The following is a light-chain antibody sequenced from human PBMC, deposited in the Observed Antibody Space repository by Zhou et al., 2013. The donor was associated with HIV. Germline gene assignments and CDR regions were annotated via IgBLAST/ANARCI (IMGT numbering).Light chain of an antibody. CDR2: GAS. CDR1: QSVTSSY. V-gene: IGKV3-20*01. J-gene: IGKJ5*01. Sequence: EIVLTQSPGTLSLSPGERATLSCRASQSVTSSYLAWYQQKPGQAPRLLIYGASSRATGIPDRFSGSGSGTDFALTISRLEPEDFAVYFCQQYGSSPITFGQGTRLEIK. CDR3: QQYGSSPIT.